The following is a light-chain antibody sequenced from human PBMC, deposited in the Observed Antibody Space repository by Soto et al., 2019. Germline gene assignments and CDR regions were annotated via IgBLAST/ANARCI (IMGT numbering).Light chain of an antibody. J-gene: IGLJ1*01. CDR2: EGS. Sequence: QSVLAQPASVSGSAGQSITISCTGTSSDVGSYNLVSWYQQHPGKAPKLMIYEGSKRPSGVSNRFSGSKSGNTASLTISGLQAEDEADYYCCSYAGSSTFSYVFGTGTKV. CDR3: CSYAGSSTFSYV. V-gene: IGLV2-23*03. CDR1: SSDVGSYNL.